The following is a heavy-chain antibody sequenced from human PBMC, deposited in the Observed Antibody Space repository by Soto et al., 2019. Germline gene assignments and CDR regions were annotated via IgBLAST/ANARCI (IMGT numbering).Heavy chain of an antibody. CDR2: ISSSSSTI. D-gene: IGHD6-19*01. Sequence: EVQLVESGGGLVQTGGSLRLYCAASGFTFSSYSMNWVRQAPGKGLEWVSYISSSSSTIYYADSVKGRFTISRDNAKNSLYMQINRLRAKDTAVYYCERDPGSGWPDAFDIWGQGTMVTVSS. CDR1: GFTFSSYS. CDR3: ERDPGSGWPDAFDI. J-gene: IGHJ3*02. V-gene: IGHV3-48*01.